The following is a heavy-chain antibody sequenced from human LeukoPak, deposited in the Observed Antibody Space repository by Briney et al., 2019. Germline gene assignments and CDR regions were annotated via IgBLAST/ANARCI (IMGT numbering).Heavy chain of an antibody. CDR3: ARHDPVGYYQHGMDV. Sequence: SETLSLTCTVSGGSISGYFWSCIRQPPGQGLELIEYIYYTGATLYNPSLKSRVTMSVDTSKNQFSLKLSSVTAADTAVYYCARHDPVGYYQHGMDVWGQGTTVTVSS. CDR2: IYYTGAT. D-gene: IGHD2-15*01. CDR1: GGSISGYF. J-gene: IGHJ6*02. V-gene: IGHV4-59*08.